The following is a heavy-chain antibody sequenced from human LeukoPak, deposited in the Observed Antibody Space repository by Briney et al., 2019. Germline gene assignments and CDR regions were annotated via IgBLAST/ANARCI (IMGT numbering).Heavy chain of an antibody. J-gene: IGHJ4*02. D-gene: IGHD6-13*01. CDR3: ARARIAAPLLDY. CDR2: ISDHGKSR. V-gene: IGHV3-48*03. CDR1: GFIFSNYE. Sequence: GGSLRLSCVASGFIFSNYEMNWVRQTPGKGLEWVSYISDHGKSRNYVDSVKGRFTISRDNAKNSLYLQMNGLRVEDTASYFCARARIAAPLLDYWGQGTLVTVSS.